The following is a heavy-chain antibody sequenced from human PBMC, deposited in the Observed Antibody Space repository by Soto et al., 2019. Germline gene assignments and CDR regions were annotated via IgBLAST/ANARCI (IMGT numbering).Heavy chain of an antibody. D-gene: IGHD3-10*01. J-gene: IGHJ4*02. Sequence: SETLSLTCTVSGGSISSGGYYWSWIRQPPGKGLEWIGYIYYSGTTSYNPSLNSRVTISVDTSKNQFSLKLNSVTAADTAVYYCARESYYGSGATVVGYWGLGTLVTVSS. CDR2: IYYSGTT. V-gene: IGHV4-61*08. CDR3: ARESYYGSGATVVGY. CDR1: GGSISSGGYY.